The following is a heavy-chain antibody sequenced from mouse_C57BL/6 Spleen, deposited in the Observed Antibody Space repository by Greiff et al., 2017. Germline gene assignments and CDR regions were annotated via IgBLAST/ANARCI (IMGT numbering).Heavy chain of an antibody. CDR3: ARRGDYYSNPFAY. J-gene: IGHJ3*01. D-gene: IGHD2-5*01. CDR1: GYAFTNYL. V-gene: IGHV1-54*01. CDR2: INPGSGGT. Sequence: QVQLQQSGAELVRPGTSVKVSCKASGYAFTNYLIEWVKQRPGQGLEWIGVINPGSGGTNYNEKFKGKATLTADKSSSTAYMQLSSLTSEDSAVYGCARRGDYYSNPFAYWGQGTLVTVSA.